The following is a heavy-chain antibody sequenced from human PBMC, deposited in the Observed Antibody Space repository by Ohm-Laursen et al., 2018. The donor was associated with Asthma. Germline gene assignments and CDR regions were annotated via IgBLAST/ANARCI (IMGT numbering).Heavy chain of an antibody. Sequence: SLRLSCSASGFTFDDYAMHWVRQAPGKGLEWVSGISWNSGSIGYADSVKGRFTISRDNAKNSLYLQMSSLRAEDTALYYCAKEIRGFAFDIWGQGTMVTVSS. V-gene: IGHV3-9*01. J-gene: IGHJ3*02. D-gene: IGHD3-16*01. CDR3: AKEIRGFAFDI. CDR1: GFTFDDYA. CDR2: ISWNSGSI.